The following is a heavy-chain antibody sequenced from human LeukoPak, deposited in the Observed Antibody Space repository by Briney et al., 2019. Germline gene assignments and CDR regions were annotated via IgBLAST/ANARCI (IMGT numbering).Heavy chain of an antibody. J-gene: IGHJ4*02. V-gene: IGHV3-7*01. CDR2: IKEDGSQI. CDR1: GFTFSKYW. CDR3: AGSSGWLFDY. Sequence: GGSLRLSCVGGGFTFSKYWMNWVRQASGKGLEWVANIKEDGSQIYYVDSVRGRFTISRDNAKNSVYLQMNSLRAEDTAVYYCAGSSGWLFDYWGQGSLVAVSS. D-gene: IGHD6-19*01.